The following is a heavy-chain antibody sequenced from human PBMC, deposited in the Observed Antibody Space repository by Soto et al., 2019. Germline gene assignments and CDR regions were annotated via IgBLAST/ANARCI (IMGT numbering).Heavy chain of an antibody. CDR3: ARGPSGDKVDY. Sequence: SETLSLTCVVSGDSISSSNWWRWIRQSPDKGLEWIGHIYDGGTTYSSPSLKGRVTISADTSETQFSLKLNSVSAADTAVYYCARGPSGDKVDYWGQGIQVTVSS. V-gene: IGHV4-28*03. CDR1: GDSISSSNW. J-gene: IGHJ4*02. CDR2: IYDGGTT. D-gene: IGHD7-27*01.